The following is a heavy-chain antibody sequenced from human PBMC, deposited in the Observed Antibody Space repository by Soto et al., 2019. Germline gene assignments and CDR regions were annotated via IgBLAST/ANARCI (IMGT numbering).Heavy chain of an antibody. J-gene: IGHJ6*02. Sequence: EVQLVESGGGLVQPGGSLRLSCAASGFTVSTDWMYWVRQAPGKGLEWVSVIRGGGNTFYADSVEGRFTISRDNSKNTVYLQMNSLRAEDTAVYYCVRENYYYGMDVWSQGTTVSVSS. CDR2: IRGGGNT. V-gene: IGHV3-66*01. CDR1: GFTVSTDW. CDR3: VRENYYYGMDV.